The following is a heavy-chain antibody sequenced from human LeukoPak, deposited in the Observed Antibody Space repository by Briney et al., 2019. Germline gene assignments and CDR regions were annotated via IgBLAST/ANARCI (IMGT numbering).Heavy chain of an antibody. V-gene: IGHV5-51*01. CDR3: ARLGYGSGSYGTYTV. J-gene: IGHJ6*04. Sequence: GESLKISCKGSGYTFSTYWIGWVRQMPGKGLEWMGIIYPGDSDTRYSPSFQGQVTISADKSISTAYLQWSSLKASDTAMYYCARLGYGSGSYGTYTVWGKGTTVTVSS. CDR1: GYTFSTYW. D-gene: IGHD3-10*01. CDR2: IYPGDSDT.